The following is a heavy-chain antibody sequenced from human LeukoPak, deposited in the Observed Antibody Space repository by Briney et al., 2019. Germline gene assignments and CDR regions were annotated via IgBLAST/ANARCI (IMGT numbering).Heavy chain of an antibody. CDR3: AKDLPDSIVGATGYFDY. CDR1: GFTFSSYG. V-gene: IGHV3-30*18. J-gene: IGHJ4*02. Sequence: GGSLRLSCAASGFTFSSYGMHWVRQAPGKGLEWVAVISYDGSNKYYADSVKGRFTISRDNSKNTLYLQMNSLRAEDTAVYYCAKDLPDSIVGATGYFDYWGQGTLVTVSS. D-gene: IGHD1-26*01. CDR2: ISYDGSNK.